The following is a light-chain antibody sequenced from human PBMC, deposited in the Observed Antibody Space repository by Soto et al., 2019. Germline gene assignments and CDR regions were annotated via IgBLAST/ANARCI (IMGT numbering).Light chain of an antibody. J-gene: IGLJ2*01. CDR2: DVI. CDR1: SSNIGSYT. CDR3: TSFAGMNNFVV. Sequence: QSALTQPPSASGTPGQRVTISCSGSSSNIGSYTVNWYQLLPGTAPKLMIYDVIKRPSGVPDRFSGSKSGNTASLTVSGLQAEDEADYYCTSFAGMNNFVVFGGGTKLTVL. V-gene: IGLV1-44*01.